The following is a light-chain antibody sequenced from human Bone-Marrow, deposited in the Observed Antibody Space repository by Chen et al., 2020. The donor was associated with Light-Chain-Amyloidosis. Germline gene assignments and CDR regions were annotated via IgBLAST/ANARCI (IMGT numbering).Light chain of an antibody. Sequence: NFMLTQPHSVSESPVQTVIISCTCSRGSIATNYGQWYQQRPGSSPPTVIYEDDQRPSGVPERVSGSSDRSSNSSSLPSSELKTEDEAGYYCQSYQGSRQGVFGGGTKLTVL. CDR2: EDD. V-gene: IGLV6-57*01. CDR3: QSYQGSRQGV. J-gene: IGLJ3*02. CDR1: RGSIATNY.